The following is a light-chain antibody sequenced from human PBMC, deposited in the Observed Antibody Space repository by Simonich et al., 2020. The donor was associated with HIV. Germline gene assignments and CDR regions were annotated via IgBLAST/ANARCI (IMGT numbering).Light chain of an antibody. J-gene: IGLJ3*02. V-gene: IGLV2-8*01. CDR1: SSDVGGYNY. CDR3: SSYAGSNWV. Sequence: QSALTQPPSASGSPGQSVPISSTGTSSDVGGYNYVSWYQQHPGKAPKLMIYEVSKRPSGVPDRFSGSKSGNTASLTVSGLQAEDEADYYCSSYAGSNWVFGGGTKLTVL. CDR2: EVS.